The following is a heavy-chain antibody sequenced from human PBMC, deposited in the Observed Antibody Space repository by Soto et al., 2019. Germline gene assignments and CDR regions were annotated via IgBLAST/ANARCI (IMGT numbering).Heavy chain of an antibody. D-gene: IGHD3-22*01. CDR1: GFTFSSYA. V-gene: IGHV3-23*01. CDR3: AKDRQYYYDIIPPFQH. Sequence: EVQLLESGGGLVQPGGSLRLSCAASGFTFSSYAMSWVRQAPGKGLEWVSAISGSGGSTYYADSVKGRFTISRDNSKNTLYLQMNRLRAEDTAVYYCAKDRQYYYDIIPPFQHWGQGTLVTVSS. CDR2: ISGSGGST. J-gene: IGHJ1*01.